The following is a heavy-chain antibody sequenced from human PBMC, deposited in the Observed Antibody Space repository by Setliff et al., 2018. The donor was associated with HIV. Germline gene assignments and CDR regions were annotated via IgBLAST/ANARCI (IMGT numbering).Heavy chain of an antibody. CDR2: INHSGST. Sequence: SETLSLTCAVYGGSFSGHYWTWIRQPPGKGLEWIGYINHSGSTNYNPSLKSRVTISADTSKNQFSLKPTSVTAADTAVYYCARYASPGTHNDYSAGPHEGFDVWGQGTMVTVSS. D-gene: IGHD2-15*01. V-gene: IGHV4-34*01. CDR3: ARYASPGTHNDYSAGPHEGFDV. CDR1: GGSFSGHY. J-gene: IGHJ3*01.